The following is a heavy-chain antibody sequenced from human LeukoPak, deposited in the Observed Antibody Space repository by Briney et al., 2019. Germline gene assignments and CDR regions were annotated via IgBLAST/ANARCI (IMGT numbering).Heavy chain of an antibody. CDR1: GFTFSSYA. D-gene: IGHD6-13*01. V-gene: IGHV3-23*01. CDR2: ISGSGGST. Sequence: GSLRLSCAASGFTFSSYAMSWVRQAPGKGLEWVSAISGSGGSTYYADSVKGRYTISRDNSKNTLYLQMNSLTTEDTAVYYCTRPMELYSRDPFYFDSWGQGTLVTVSS. J-gene: IGHJ4*02. CDR3: TRPMELYSRDPFYFDS.